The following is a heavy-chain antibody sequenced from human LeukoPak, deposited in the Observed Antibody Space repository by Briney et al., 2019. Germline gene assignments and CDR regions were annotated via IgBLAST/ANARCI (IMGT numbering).Heavy chain of an antibody. Sequence: GGSLRLSCAASGFTLSSYWMSWVRQAPGKGLEWVANIKQDGSEKYYVDSVKGRFTISRDNAKNSLYVQMNSLRAEDTAVYYCARGIVNNDFWSGYYVWGPHYFDYWGQGTLVTVSS. D-gene: IGHD3-3*01. J-gene: IGHJ4*02. V-gene: IGHV3-7*01. CDR3: ARGIVNNDFWSGYYVWGPHYFDY. CDR2: IKQDGSEK. CDR1: GFTLSSYW.